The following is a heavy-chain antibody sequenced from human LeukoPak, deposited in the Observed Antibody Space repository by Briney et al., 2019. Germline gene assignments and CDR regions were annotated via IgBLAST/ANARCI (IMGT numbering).Heavy chain of an antibody. CDR1: GFTFSSYE. V-gene: IGHV3-48*03. J-gene: IGHJ6*02. Sequence: GGSLRLSCAASGFTFSSYEMNWVRQAPGKGLEWVSYISNSGGTIYYADSVKGRLTISRDNAKNSLFLQMNGLRAEDTAVYYCVLVATYYYYGMDVWGQGTTVTVSS. CDR2: ISNSGGTI. D-gene: IGHD2-21*02. CDR3: VLVATYYYYGMDV.